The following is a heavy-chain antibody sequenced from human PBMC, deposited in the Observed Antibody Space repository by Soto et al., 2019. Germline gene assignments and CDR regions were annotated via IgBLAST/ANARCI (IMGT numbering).Heavy chain of an antibody. V-gene: IGHV1-18*01. CDR2: ISGYNGNT. CDR1: GYSFTTYG. Sequence: QVQLVQSGGEVKKPGASVKVSCKTSGYSFTTYGISWVRQAPGQGLEWMGWISGYNGNTNYAQKFKGRVLMTTDTTTSTAYMELRSLRSDDTAVYYCAREGPAPYYYYGMDVWGQGTTVTVSS. J-gene: IGHJ6*02. CDR3: AREGPAPYYYYGMDV.